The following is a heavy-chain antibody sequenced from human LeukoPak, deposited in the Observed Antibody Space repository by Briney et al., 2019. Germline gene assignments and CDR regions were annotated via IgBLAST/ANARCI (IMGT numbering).Heavy chain of an antibody. CDR1: GYTFTSYG. Sequence: ASVKVSCKASGYTFTSYGISWVRQAPGQGLEWMGWISAYNGNTNYAQKLQDRVTMTTDTSTSTAYMELSSLRSEDTAVYYCVRDYDISGPQKNFFDYWGQGTLVTVSS. J-gene: IGHJ4*02. V-gene: IGHV1-18*01. CDR3: VRDYDISGPQKNFFDY. CDR2: ISAYNGNT. D-gene: IGHD3-22*01.